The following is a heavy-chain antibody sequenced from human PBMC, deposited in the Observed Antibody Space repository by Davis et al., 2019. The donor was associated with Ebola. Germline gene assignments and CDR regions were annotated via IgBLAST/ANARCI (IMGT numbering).Heavy chain of an antibody. CDR2: IRSKANSYAT. J-gene: IGHJ4*02. Sequence: GGSLRLSCAASGFTFSGSAMHWVRQASGKGLEWVGRIRSKANSYATAYAASVKGRFTISRDDSKNTAYLQMNSLKTEDTAVYYCTRVAIVATSNDYWGQGTLVTVSS. CDR1: GFTFSGSA. CDR3: TRVAIVATSNDY. V-gene: IGHV3-73*01. D-gene: IGHD5-12*01.